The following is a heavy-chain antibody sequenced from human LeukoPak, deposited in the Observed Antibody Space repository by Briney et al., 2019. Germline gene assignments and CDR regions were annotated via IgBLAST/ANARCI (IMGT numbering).Heavy chain of an antibody. Sequence: GGSLGLSCAASGFTFDDYAMHWVRQAPGKVLEWVSGISWNSGSIGYADSVKGRFTISRDNAKNSLYLQMNSLRAEDTALYYCAKSEWLDYYMDVWGKGTTVTISS. CDR1: GFTFDDYA. J-gene: IGHJ6*03. V-gene: IGHV3-9*01. CDR2: ISWNSGSI. D-gene: IGHD5-12*01. CDR3: AKSEWLDYYMDV.